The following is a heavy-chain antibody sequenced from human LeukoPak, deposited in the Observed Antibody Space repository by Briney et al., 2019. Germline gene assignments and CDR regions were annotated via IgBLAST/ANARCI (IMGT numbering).Heavy chain of an antibody. D-gene: IGHD4-17*01. V-gene: IGHV3-23*01. Sequence: GGSLRLSCAAYGFTFSNYAMSWVRQAPGRGLEWVSAISGSSGLTYYADSVKCRFTISRDNSKNTLFLQMNSLRAEDTAVYYCARRGESASYGDYRFDYWGQGTLVTVSS. J-gene: IGHJ4*02. CDR3: ARRGESASYGDYRFDY. CDR2: ISGSSGLT. CDR1: GFTFSNYA.